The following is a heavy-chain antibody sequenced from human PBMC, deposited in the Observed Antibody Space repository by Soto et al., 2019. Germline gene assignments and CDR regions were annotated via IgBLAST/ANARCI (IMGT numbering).Heavy chain of an antibody. CDR1: GGSISSGGYY. D-gene: IGHD3-10*01. CDR2: IYYSGST. V-gene: IGHV4-31*03. Sequence: QVQLQESGPGLVKPSQTLSLTCTVSGGSISSGGYYWSWIRQHPGKGLEGIGYIYYSGSTYYNPSLKSRVTISVDTSKNQFSLKLSSVTAADTAVYYCARDYLGHYGSGSGRAFDIWGQGTMVTVSS. J-gene: IGHJ3*02. CDR3: ARDYLGHYGSGSGRAFDI.